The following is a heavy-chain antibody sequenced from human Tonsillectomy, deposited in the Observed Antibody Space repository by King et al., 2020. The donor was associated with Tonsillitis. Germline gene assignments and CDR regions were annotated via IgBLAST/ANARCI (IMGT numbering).Heavy chain of an antibody. J-gene: IGHJ3*02. D-gene: IGHD2-15*01. CDR3: ASPRGVAAPDAFDI. Sequence: QLQESGPGLVKPSETLSLTCTVSGGSISSSSYYWGWIRQPPGKGLEWIGSIYYSGNTYYNPSLKSRVTISVDTSKNQFSLKLSSVTAADTAVYYCASPRGVAAPDAFDIWGQGTMVTVSS. CDR2: IYYSGNT. CDR1: GGSISSSSYY. V-gene: IGHV4-39*01.